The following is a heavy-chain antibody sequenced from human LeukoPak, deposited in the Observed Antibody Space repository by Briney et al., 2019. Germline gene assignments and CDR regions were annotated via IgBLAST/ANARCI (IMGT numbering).Heavy chain of an antibody. Sequence: SETLSLTCAVYGGSFSGYYWSWIRQPPGKGLEWIGEINHSGSTNYNPSLKSRVTISVDTSKNQFSLKLSSVTAADTAVYYCARGGSSRPYYYYNMDVWGKGTRVTVSS. D-gene: IGHD6-6*01. V-gene: IGHV4-34*01. J-gene: IGHJ6*03. CDR1: GGSFSGYY. CDR3: ARGGSSRPYYYYNMDV. CDR2: INHSGST.